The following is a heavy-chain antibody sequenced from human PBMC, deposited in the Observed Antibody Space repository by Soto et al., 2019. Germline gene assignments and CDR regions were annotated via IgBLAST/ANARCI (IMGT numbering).Heavy chain of an antibody. CDR1: GDPISSHY. V-gene: IGHV4-59*11. D-gene: IGHD2-15*01. CDR2: IHYSGST. J-gene: IGHJ5*02. CDR3: ARVGFCIGGSCASDRWFDP. Sequence: QVHLQESGPGLEKPSETLSLTCTVSGDPISSHYWSWIRQPPGKGLEWIGNIHYSGSTAYNPSLKSRVTISLDTSTNQFSLKLNSVTAADTAVYYCARVGFCIGGSCASDRWFDPWGQGTLVTVSS.